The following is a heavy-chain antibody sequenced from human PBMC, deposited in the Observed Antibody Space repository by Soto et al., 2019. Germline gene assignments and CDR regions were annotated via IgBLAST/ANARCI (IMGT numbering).Heavy chain of an antibody. J-gene: IGHJ6*02. Sequence: ASVKVSCKASGGTFSSYAISWVRQAPGQRHEWMGGIIPIFGTANYAQKFQGRIKITTDESTSTSFIELSSLRSEDTAVYYCARSSPPGSRFPDPIYGMDVWGQGTTVTVSS. D-gene: IGHD2-2*02. V-gene: IGHV1-69*05. CDR1: GGTFSSYA. CDR3: ARSSPPGSRFPDPIYGMDV. CDR2: IIPIFGTA.